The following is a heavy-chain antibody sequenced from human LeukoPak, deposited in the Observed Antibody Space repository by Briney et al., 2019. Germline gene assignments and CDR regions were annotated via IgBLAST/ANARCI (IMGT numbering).Heavy chain of an antibody. CDR1: GGSISSYY. V-gene: IGHV4-4*07. CDR2: IYTSGST. J-gene: IGHJ6*02. Sequence: SETLSLTCTVSGGSISSYYWSWIRQPAGKGLEWIGRIYTSGSTNYNTSLKSRVTMSVDTSKNQFSLKLSSVTAADTAVYYCARDNDISTGYDYYYGMDVWGQGTTVTVSS. D-gene: IGHD3-9*01. CDR3: ARDNDISTGYDYYYGMDV.